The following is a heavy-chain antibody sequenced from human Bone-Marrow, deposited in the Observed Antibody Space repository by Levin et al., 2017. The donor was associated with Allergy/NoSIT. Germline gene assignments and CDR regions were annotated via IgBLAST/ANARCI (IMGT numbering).Heavy chain of an antibody. D-gene: IGHD3-10*01. CDR2: LKPNTGAT. J-gene: IGHJ4*02. V-gene: IGHV1-2*02. CDR3: ARDHTPDYYDSGRQMGTPLH. CDR1: GYTFAGYY. Sequence: ASVKVSCKASGYTFAGYYMHWVRQAPGQGLEWLGWLKPNTGATNYAQKFQGRVTMTRDTSISTAYMELSSLRSDDTAVYYCARDHTPDYYDSGRQMGTPLHWGQGTLVTVSS.